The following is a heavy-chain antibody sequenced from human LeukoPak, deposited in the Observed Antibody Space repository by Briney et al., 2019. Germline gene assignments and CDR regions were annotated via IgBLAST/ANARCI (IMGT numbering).Heavy chain of an antibody. D-gene: IGHD1-26*01. J-gene: IGHJ4*02. CDR2: IRSKAYGGTT. Sequence: ALRLSCAASGFTFSDEYMSWVRQAPGKGLEWVGFIRSKAYGGTTEYAASVKGRFTISRDDSKSIAYLQMNSLKTEDTAVYYCTSGIVGATSFDYWGQGTLVTVSS. V-gene: IGHV3-49*04. CDR3: TSGIVGATSFDY. CDR1: GFTFSDEY.